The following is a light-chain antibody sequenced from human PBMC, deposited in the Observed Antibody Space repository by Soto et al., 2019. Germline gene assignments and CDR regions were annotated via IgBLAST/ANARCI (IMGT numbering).Light chain of an antibody. CDR3: QHYGSSPET. CDR1: QSVSSNY. CDR2: GAS. Sequence: DIVLRQSPGTLSLSPGERATLSCRASQSVSSNYLAWYQQKPGQAPRLLIYGASSRATGIPDRFSGSGSGTDFTLTISRLEPEDFAVYYCQHYGSSPETFGQGTKV. J-gene: IGKJ1*01. V-gene: IGKV3-20*01.